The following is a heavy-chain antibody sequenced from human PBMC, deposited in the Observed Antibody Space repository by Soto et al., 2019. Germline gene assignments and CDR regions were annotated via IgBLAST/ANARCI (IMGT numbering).Heavy chain of an antibody. D-gene: IGHD3-22*01. J-gene: IGHJ4*02. CDR3: AKDRAIVVVITTGFDY. CDR1: GFTFSSYA. Sequence: GGSLRLSCAASGFTFSSYAMSWVRQAPGKGLEWVSAISGSGGSTYYADSVKGRFTISRDNSKNTLYLQMNSLRAEDTAVYYCAKDRAIVVVITTGFDYWGQGTLVTVSS. V-gene: IGHV3-23*01. CDR2: ISGSGGST.